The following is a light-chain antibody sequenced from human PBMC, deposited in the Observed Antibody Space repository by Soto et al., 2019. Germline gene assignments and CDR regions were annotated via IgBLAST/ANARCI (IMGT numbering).Light chain of an antibody. CDR3: QQLSSYPLT. CDR2: DAS. CDR1: QSVSSY. V-gene: IGKV3-20*01. J-gene: IGKJ4*01. Sequence: EFVLTQSPDTLSLPPGERATLSCRASQSVSSYLAWYQQKPGQAPRLLIYDASSRATGIPDRFSGGGSGTDCTITISRLEPEDFSVYDGQQLSSYPLTFGGGTKVDI.